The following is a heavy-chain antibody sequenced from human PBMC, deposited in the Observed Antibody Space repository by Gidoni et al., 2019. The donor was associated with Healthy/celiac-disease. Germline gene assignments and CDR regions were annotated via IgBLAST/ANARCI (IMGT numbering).Heavy chain of an antibody. D-gene: IGHD3-3*01. CDR1: GGSISSYY. V-gene: IGHV4-59*01. Sequence: QVQLQESGPGLVKPSETLSLTCTVSGGSISSYYWSWIRQPPGKGLEWIGYIYYSGSTNYNPSRKSRVTISVDTSKNQFSLKLSSVTAADTAVYYCARTPIFGVVYYFDYWGQGTLVTVSS. J-gene: IGHJ4*02. CDR3: ARTPIFGVVYYFDY. CDR2: IYYSGST.